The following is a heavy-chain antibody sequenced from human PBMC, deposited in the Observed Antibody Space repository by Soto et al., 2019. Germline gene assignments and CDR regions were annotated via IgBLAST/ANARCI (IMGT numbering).Heavy chain of an antibody. CDR3: AREDSGSYVYYYFYYGMDV. CDR2: ISYDGSNK. CDR1: RFTFSTYG. D-gene: IGHD1-26*01. V-gene: IGHV3-30*03. Sequence: GGSLRLSCAASRFTFSTYGMHWVRQAPGKGLEWVAVISYDGSNKYYADSVKGRFTISRDNSKNTLYLQMNSLRAEDTAVYFCAREDSGSYVYYYFYYGMDVWGQGTTVTVSS. J-gene: IGHJ6*02.